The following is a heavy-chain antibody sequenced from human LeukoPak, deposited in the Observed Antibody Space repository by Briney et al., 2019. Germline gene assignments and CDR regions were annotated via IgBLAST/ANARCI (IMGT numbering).Heavy chain of an antibody. J-gene: IGHJ4*02. CDR2: ISYDGSSK. CDR3: ARGIGGPDY. CDR1: GFTFSSYG. D-gene: IGHD4-23*01. V-gene: IGHV3-30*03. Sequence: PGGSLRLSCAASGFTFSSYGMHWVRQAPGKGLEWAAVISYDGSSKYYADSVKGRFTISRDNSKNTLYLQMNSLRAEDTAVYYCARGIGGPDYWGRGTLVTVSS.